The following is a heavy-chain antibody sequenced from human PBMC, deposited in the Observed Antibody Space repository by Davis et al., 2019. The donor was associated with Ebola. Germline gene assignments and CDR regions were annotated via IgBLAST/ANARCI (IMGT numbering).Heavy chain of an antibody. CDR1: GYTFTSYY. CDR3: ARARKPTTVLTPFDY. CDR2: INPNSGGT. V-gene: IGHV1-2*04. D-gene: IGHD4-23*01. J-gene: IGHJ4*02. Sequence: ASVKVSCKASGYTFTSYYMHWVRQAPGQGLEWMGWINPNSGGTNYAQKFQGWVTMTRDTSISTAYMELSRLRSDDTAVYYCARARKPTTVLTPFDYWGQGTLVTVSS.